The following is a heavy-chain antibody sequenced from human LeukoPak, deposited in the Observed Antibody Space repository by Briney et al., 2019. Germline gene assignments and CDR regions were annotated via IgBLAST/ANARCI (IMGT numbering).Heavy chain of an antibody. J-gene: IGHJ4*02. Sequence: ASVKVSCKASGYTFTSYAMKWVRQAPGQGLEWMGWINTNTGNPTYAQGFTGRFVFSLDTSVSTAYLQISSLKAEDTAVYYCARSGSGLLWFGELRDFDYWGQGTLVTVSS. V-gene: IGHV7-4-1*02. D-gene: IGHD3-10*01. CDR1: GYTFTSYA. CDR2: INTNTGNP. CDR3: ARSGSGLLWFGELRDFDY.